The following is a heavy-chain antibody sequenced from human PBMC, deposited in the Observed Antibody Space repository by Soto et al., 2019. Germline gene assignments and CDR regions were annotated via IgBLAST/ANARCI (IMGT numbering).Heavy chain of an antibody. CDR3: AKDFYFGVQGFDY. Sequence: EVQLLESGGGLVQPGGSLRLSCEASGFTFSSYARGWVRQAPGKGLEWVSAISGSGGSTYYADSVKGRFTISRDNSKNTLYLQMNSLRAEDTAVYYCAKDFYFGVQGFDYWGQGTLVTVSS. CDR2: ISGSGGST. CDR1: GFTFSSYA. V-gene: IGHV3-23*01. J-gene: IGHJ4*02. D-gene: IGHD3-3*01.